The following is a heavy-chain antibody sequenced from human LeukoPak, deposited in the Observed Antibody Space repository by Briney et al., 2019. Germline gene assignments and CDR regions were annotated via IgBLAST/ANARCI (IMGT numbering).Heavy chain of an antibody. D-gene: IGHD3-9*01. CDR1: GFTFSSYS. J-gene: IGHJ6*02. V-gene: IGHV3-21*01. Sequence: GGSLRLSCAASGFTFSSYSMSWVRQAPGKGLEWVSSISSSSSYIYYADSVKGRFTISRDNAKNSLYLQMNSLRAEDTAVYYCARTYYDILTGSQGGMDVWGQGTTVTVSS. CDR3: ARTYYDILTGSQGGMDV. CDR2: ISSSSSYI.